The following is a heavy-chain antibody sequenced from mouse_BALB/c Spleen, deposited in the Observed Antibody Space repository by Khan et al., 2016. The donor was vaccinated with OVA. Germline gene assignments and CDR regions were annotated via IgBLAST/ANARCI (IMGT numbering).Heavy chain of an antibody. J-gene: IGHJ4*01. CDR1: GFSLTNYG. CDR3: ARQPYCHYNIVDY. V-gene: IGHV2-6-1*01. D-gene: IGHD2-4*01. Sequence: QVQLKQSGPGLVAPSQSLSITCTISGFSLTNYGVHWVRQPPGKGLEWLVVIWNDGNTAYNSALKSRLTISKDNSKSQVFLKMNSLQTDDTAMYFCARQPYCHYNIVDYWGQGTSVTVSS. CDR2: IWNDGNT.